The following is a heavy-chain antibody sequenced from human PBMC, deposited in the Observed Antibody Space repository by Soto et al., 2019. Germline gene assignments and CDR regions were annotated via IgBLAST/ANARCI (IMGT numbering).Heavy chain of an antibody. J-gene: IGHJ4*02. CDR1: GGTFSSYA. V-gene: IGHV1-69*13. CDR2: IIPIFGTA. D-gene: IGHD6-19*01. Sequence: ASVKVSCKASGGTFSSYAISWVRQAPGQGLEWMGGIIPIFGTANYAQKFQGRVTITADESTSTAYMELSSLRSEDTAVYYCARAGSSGAVFFDYWGQGTLVTVSS. CDR3: ARAGSSGAVFFDY.